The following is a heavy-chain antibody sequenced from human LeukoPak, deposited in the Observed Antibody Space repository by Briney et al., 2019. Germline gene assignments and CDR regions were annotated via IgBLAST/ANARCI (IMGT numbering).Heavy chain of an antibody. CDR2: SRNRAHSYTT. Sequence: PGGSLRLSCAASGFTFSGHYMDWVRQAPGKGLDWVGHSRNRAHSYTTEYAASVKGRFTVSRADSENSLYLQMNSLKTDDTAVYYCVALIRGLGYWGRGTLVTVSS. J-gene: IGHJ4*02. CDR3: VALIRGLGY. CDR1: GFTFSGHY. V-gene: IGHV3-72*01. D-gene: IGHD3-10*01.